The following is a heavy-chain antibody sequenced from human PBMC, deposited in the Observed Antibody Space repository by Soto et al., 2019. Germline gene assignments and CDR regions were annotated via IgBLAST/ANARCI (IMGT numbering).Heavy chain of an antibody. V-gene: IGHV1-8*01. CDR3: ATPTYGTSPFDY. D-gene: IGHD3-10*01. Sequence: QVQLVHSGAEVKKPGASVKVSCKASGYTFTSYDINWVRQATGQGLEWMGWMNPNSGNTGYAQKFQGRATMTRNTSISTAYTELRSLRSEDPAVYYRATPTYGTSPFDYWGQGPLVTVSP. J-gene: IGHJ4*02. CDR2: MNPNSGNT. CDR1: GYTFTSYD.